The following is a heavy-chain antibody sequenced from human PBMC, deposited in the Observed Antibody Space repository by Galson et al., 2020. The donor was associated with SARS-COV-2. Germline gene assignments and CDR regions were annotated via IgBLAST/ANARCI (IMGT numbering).Heavy chain of an antibody. D-gene: IGHD6-13*01. CDR2: IYWDDDK. Sequence: SGPTLVKPTQTLTLTCTFSGFSLSTSGVGVGWIRQPPGKALEWLALIYWDDDKRYSPSLKSRLTIAKDTSKNQVVLTMTNMDAVDIGTYYCAHYLFTSSWYDWFDPWGQGTLVTVSS. J-gene: IGHJ5*02. CDR3: AHYLFTSSWYDWFDP. V-gene: IGHV2-5*02. CDR1: GFSLSTSGVG.